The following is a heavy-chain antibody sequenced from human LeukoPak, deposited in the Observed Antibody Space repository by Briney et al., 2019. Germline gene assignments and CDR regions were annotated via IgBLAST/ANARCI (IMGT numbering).Heavy chain of an antibody. V-gene: IGHV3-30*03. J-gene: IGHJ4*02. CDR2: ISYDGSNK. CDR3: ARGCGFGELLYCFFDY. CDR1: GFTFSSYG. D-gene: IGHD3-10*01. Sequence: GRSLRLSCAASGFTFSSYGMHWVRQAPGKGLEWVAVISYDGSNKYYADSVKGRFTISRDNSKNTLYLQMNSLRAEDTAVYYCARGCGFGELLYCFFDYWGQGTLVTVSS.